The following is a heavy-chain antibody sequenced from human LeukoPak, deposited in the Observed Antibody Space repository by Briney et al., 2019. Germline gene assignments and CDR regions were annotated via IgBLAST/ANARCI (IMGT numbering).Heavy chain of an antibody. V-gene: IGHV3-74*01. Sequence: GGSLRLSCAASGFTFSSYWMHWVRQAPGKGLVWVSRINSDGSSTTYADSVKGRFTISRDNAQNTLYLQMNSLRAEDTAVYHCARGSRYDSSGYYVYWGQGTLVTVSS. CDR1: GFTFSSYW. D-gene: IGHD3-22*01. CDR2: INSDGSST. CDR3: ARGSRYDSSGYYVY. J-gene: IGHJ4*02.